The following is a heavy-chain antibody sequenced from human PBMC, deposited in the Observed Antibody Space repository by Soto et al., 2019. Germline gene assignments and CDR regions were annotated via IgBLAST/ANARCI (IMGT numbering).Heavy chain of an antibody. CDR2: IYYSGTA. J-gene: IGHJ4*02. CDR1: GGSVNGGGYY. Sequence: TLSLTCPVSGGSVNGGGYYWTWIRQHPGKGLEWIGYIYYSGTAYYNPSLKRRVSISLDPSKNQFSLKLSSVTAADTAVYYCARGATTFPGDFVDYGGQGTLVTVSS. D-gene: IGHD4-17*01. CDR3: ARGATTFPGDFVDY. V-gene: IGHV4-31*03.